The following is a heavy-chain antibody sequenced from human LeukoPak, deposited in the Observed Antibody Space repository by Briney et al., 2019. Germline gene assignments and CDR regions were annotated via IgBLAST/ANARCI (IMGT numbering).Heavy chain of an antibody. Sequence: SETLSLTCTVSGGSISSFYWSWIRHSPGKGLQWIGFIYSSGRTNYNPSLKSRVTISVDTSKNQFSLRLSSVTAADTAVYYCARFLDGGLDYWGQGTLVTVSS. CDR2: IYSSGRT. V-gene: IGHV4-59*01. CDR3: ARFLDGGLDY. J-gene: IGHJ4*02. CDR1: GGSISSFY. D-gene: IGHD3-16*01.